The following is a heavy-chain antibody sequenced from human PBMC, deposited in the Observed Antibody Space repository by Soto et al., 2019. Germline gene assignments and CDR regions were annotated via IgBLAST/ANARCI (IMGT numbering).Heavy chain of an antibody. Sequence: ASVKVSCKVSGYTLTELSMHWVRQAPGKGLEWMGGFDPEDGETIYAQKFQGRVTMTEDTSTDTAYMELSSLRSEDTAVYYCATISIAAAGISNWGQGTLVTSPQ. J-gene: IGHJ4*02. CDR1: GYTLTELS. V-gene: IGHV1-24*01. CDR2: FDPEDGET. D-gene: IGHD6-13*01. CDR3: ATISIAAAGISN.